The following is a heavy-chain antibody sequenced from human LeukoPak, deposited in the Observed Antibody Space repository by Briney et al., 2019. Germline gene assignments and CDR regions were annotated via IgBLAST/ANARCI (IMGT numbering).Heavy chain of an antibody. CDR2: ISSSSTTI. Sequence: GGSLRLSCAASGFTFNTYSMNWVRQAPGKGLEWVSYISSSSTTIYYADSVKGRFTISRDDAKNSLYLQMNSLRAEDTAVYYCARDRGAEDWFDPWGQGTLVTVSS. D-gene: IGHD4/OR15-4a*01. V-gene: IGHV3-48*01. J-gene: IGHJ5*02. CDR1: GFTFNTYS. CDR3: ARDRGAEDWFDP.